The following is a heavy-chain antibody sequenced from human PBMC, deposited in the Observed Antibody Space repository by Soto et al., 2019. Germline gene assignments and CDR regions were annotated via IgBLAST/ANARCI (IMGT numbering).Heavy chain of an antibody. V-gene: IGHV1-3*01. CDR2: INAGNGNT. CDR3: ARVPGGYGVFKYFDY. CDR1: GYTFTSYA. D-gene: IGHD2-8*01. J-gene: IGHJ4*02. Sequence: ASVKVSCKASGYTFTSYAMHRVRQAPGQRLEWMGWINAGNGNTKYSQKFQGRVTITRDTSASTAYMELSSLRSEDTAVYYCARVPGGYGVFKYFDYWGRGTLVTVSS.